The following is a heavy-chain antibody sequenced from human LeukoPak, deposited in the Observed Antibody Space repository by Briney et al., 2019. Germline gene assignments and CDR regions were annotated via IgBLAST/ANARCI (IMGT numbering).Heavy chain of an antibody. D-gene: IGHD6-19*01. Sequence: PSETLSLTCTVSGGSISGYYWSWIRQPPGKGPEWIGYIYYSGSTNYNPSLKSRVTISVDTSKNRFSLKMNSVTAADTAVYYCARLASSGWSHCDYWGQGTLVTVSS. V-gene: IGHV4-59*08. CDR3: ARLASSGWSHCDY. J-gene: IGHJ4*02. CDR2: IYYSGST. CDR1: GGSISGYY.